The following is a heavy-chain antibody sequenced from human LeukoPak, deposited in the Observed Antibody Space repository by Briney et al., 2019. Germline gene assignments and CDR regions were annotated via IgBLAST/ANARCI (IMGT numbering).Heavy chain of an antibody. D-gene: IGHD1-1*01. CDR2: IYTSGST. J-gene: IGHJ6*03. V-gene: IGHV4-61*02. CDR1: GGSISSGSYY. Sequence: SETLSLTCTVSGGSISSGSYYWSWIRQPAGKGLEWIGRIYTSGSTNYNPSLKSRVTISVDTSKNQFSLKLSSVTAADTAVYYCARLRYNWSPYYYYYMDVWGKGTTVTISS. CDR3: ARLRYNWSPYYYYYMDV.